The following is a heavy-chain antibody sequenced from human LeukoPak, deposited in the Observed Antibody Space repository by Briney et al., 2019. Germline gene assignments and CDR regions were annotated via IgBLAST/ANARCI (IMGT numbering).Heavy chain of an antibody. CDR2: ISYDGSNK. D-gene: IGHD2-21*02. J-gene: IGHJ4*02. V-gene: IGHV3-30-3*01. CDR3: ARDLKVTYPDY. CDR1: GFTFDDYA. Sequence: GGSLRLSCAASGFTFDDYAMHWVRQAPGKGLEWVAVISYDGSNKYYADSVKGRFTISRDNSKNTLYLQMNSLRAEDTAVYYCARDLKVTYPDYWGQGTLVTVSS.